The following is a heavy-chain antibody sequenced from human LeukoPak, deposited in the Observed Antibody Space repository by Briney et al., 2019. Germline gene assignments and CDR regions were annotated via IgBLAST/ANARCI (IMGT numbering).Heavy chain of an antibody. Sequence: GGSLRLSCAASGFTFSGSGINWVRQAPGKGLAWVSYISSSSGTIYYADSVKGRFTISRDNSKNTLYLQMNSLRAEDTAVYYCAREGYCSSTSCYTLGDAFDIWGQGTMVTVSS. CDR1: GFTFSGSG. CDR3: AREGYCSSTSCYTLGDAFDI. CDR2: ISSSSGTI. D-gene: IGHD2-2*02. J-gene: IGHJ3*02. V-gene: IGHV3-48*01.